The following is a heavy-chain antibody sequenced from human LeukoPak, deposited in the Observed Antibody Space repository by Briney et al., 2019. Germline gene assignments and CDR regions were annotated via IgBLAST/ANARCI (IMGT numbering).Heavy chain of an antibody. D-gene: IGHD6-13*01. CDR2: IRYDGSNK. V-gene: IGHV3-30*02. CDR3: ARDGGSSSWTAYYYYYYMDV. CDR1: GFTFSSYG. J-gene: IGHJ6*03. Sequence: GGSLRLSCAASGFTFSSYGMHWVRQAPGKGLEWVAFIRYDGSNKYYADSVKGRFTISRDNSKNTLYLQMNSLRAEDTAVYYCARDGGSSSWTAYYYYYYMDVWGKGTTVTVSS.